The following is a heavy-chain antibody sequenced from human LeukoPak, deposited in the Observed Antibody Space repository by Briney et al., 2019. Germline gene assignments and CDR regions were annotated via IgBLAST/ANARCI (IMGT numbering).Heavy chain of an antibody. CDR1: GFTFTNYA. CDR3: ARVAGSSLSRARFDY. D-gene: IGHD6-6*01. CDR2: ISGDGTFI. Sequence: GGSLRLSCAASGFTFTNYAFNWVRQAPGKGLEWVSAISGDGTFIYYTESAKGRFTISRDNSMSTVYLQMNSLRAEDTAIYYCARVAGSSLSRARFDYWGPGTRVTVSS. V-gene: IGHV3-23*01. J-gene: IGHJ4*02.